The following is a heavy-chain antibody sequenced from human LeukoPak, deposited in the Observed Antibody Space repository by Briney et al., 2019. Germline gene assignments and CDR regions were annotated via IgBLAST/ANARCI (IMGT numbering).Heavy chain of an antibody. J-gene: IGHJ4*02. V-gene: IGHV1-18*01. CDR2: ISAYTGNT. D-gene: IGHD3-22*01. CDR1: GGTFSSYA. Sequence: ASVKVSRKASGGTFSSYAISWVRQAPGQGLEWMGWISAYTGNTNYAQKFQGRATMTTDTSTSTAYMELRSLRSDDTAVYYCARGGGYQDYWGQGTLVTVSS. CDR3: ARGGGYQDY.